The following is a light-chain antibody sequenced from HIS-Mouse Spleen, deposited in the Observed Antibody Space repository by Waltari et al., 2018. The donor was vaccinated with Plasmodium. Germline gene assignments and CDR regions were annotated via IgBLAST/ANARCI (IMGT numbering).Light chain of an antibody. V-gene: IGKV1-9*01. CDR2: AAS. J-gene: IGKJ4*01. Sequence: DIQLTQSPSFLSASVGARVTITCRASQGISGYLAWYQQKPGKAPKLLIYAASTLQSGVPSRFSGSGSGTEFTLTISSLQPEDFATYYCQQLNSYPLTFGGGTKVEIK. CDR1: QGISGY. CDR3: QQLNSYPLT.